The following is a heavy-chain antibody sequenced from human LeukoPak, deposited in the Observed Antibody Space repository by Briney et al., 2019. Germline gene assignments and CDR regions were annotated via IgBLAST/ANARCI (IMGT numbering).Heavy chain of an antibody. V-gene: IGHV1-69*05. CDR2: IIPIFGTA. D-gene: IGHD3-22*01. CDR1: GGTFSSYA. CDR3: ARDSGTNYYDSSGLDD. Sequence: SVKVSCKASGGTFSSYAISWVRQAPGQGLEWMGGIIPIFGTANYAQKFQGGVTITTDESTSTAYMELSSLRSEDTAVYYCARDSGTNYYDSSGLDDWGQGTLVTVSS. J-gene: IGHJ4*02.